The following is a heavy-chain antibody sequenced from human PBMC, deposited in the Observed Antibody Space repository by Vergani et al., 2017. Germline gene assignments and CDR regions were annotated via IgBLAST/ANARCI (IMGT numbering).Heavy chain of an antibody. D-gene: IGHD6-25*01. CDR3: ARVDTQVPATSHFYYMDV. V-gene: IGHV4-31*11. J-gene: IGHJ6*03. CDR1: GGSIISGDHC. Sequence: QVQLQESGPGVVKPSQTLSLTCAVSGGSIISGDHCWTWIRQRPGKGLEWIGYIFYSGTTYDNPSLRSRLTISVDTSQNQFSLKLRSVTAADTAVYYCARVDTQVPATSHFYYMDVWGKGTTVVVSS. CDR2: IFYSGTT.